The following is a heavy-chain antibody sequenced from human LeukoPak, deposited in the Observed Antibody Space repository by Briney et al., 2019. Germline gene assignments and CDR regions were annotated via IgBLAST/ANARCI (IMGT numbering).Heavy chain of an antibody. CDR3: AREPAMAPFDY. V-gene: IGHV4-4*07. D-gene: IGHD5-18*01. J-gene: IGHJ4*02. CDR1: GGSISSYY. Sequence: SETLSLTCSVSGGSISSYYWSWIRQPAGKGLEWIGRIYSSGSTNYNPSLKSRVTMSVDTSKNQFSLKLSSVTAADTAVYYCAREPAMAPFDYWGQGTLVTVSS. CDR2: IYSSGST.